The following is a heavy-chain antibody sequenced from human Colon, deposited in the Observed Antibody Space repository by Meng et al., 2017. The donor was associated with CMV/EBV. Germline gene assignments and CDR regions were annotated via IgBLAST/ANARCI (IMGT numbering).Heavy chain of an antibody. D-gene: IGHD3-16*01. J-gene: IGHJ4*02. CDR3: AREGGLKRFDS. CDR2: FCTVGDP. CDR1: GFTLSTYD. Sequence: VEFGGGMVQIGVSLRLSCAASGFTLSTYDLHWVRQSTGNRLECVSVFCTVGDPDYPGSVKGRFTISRDNAKNSVYLQMNMLRAEDTAVYYCAREGGLKRFDSWGQGTLVTVSS. V-gene: IGHV3-13*04.